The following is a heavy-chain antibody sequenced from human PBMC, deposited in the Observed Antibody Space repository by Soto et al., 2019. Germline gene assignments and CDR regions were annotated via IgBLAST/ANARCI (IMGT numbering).Heavy chain of an antibody. CDR2: IYYSGST. J-gene: IGHJ4*02. CDR3: ARHPLDYCSSTSCWSGN. V-gene: IGHV4-39*01. D-gene: IGHD2-2*01. Sequence: PSETLSLTCTVSGGSISSSSYYWGWIRQPPGKGLEWIGSIYYSGSTYYNPSLKSRVTISVDTSKNQFSLKLSSVTAADTAVYYCARHPLDYCSSTSCWSGNRGQGTLVTVSS. CDR1: GGSISSSSYY.